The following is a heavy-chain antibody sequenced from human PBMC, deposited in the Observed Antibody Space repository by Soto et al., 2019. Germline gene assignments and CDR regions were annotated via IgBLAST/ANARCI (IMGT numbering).Heavy chain of an antibody. J-gene: IGHJ5*02. CDR2: IYHSGST. CDR3: ARGRMRPGIAAAGIRWFDP. D-gene: IGHD6-13*01. CDR1: GGSISSSNW. V-gene: IGHV4-4*02. Sequence: PSETLSLTCAVSGGSISSSNWWSWVRQPPGKGLEWIGEIYHSGSTNYNPSLKSRVTISVDKSKNQFSLKLSSVTAADTAVYYCARGRMRPGIAAAGIRWFDPWGQGTLVTVSS.